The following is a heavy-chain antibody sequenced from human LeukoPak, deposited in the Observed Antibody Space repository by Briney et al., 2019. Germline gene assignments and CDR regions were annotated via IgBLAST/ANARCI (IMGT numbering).Heavy chain of an antibody. CDR1: GYTFTGYY. J-gene: IGHJ5*02. V-gene: IGHV1-2*02. CDR2: MNPNSGGT. D-gene: IGHD6-6*01. CDR3: ARDLRGYSSSTDQYWFDP. Sequence: ASVKVSCKASGYTFTGYYMHWVRQAPGQGLEWMGWMNPNSGGTNYAQKFQGRVTMTRDTSISTAYMELSRLRSDDTAVYYCARDLRGYSSSTDQYWFDPWGQGTLVTVSS.